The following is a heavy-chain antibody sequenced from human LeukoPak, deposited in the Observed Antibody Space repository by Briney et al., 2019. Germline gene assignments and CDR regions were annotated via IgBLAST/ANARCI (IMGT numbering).Heavy chain of an antibody. Sequence: PGGSLTLSCAASGFTFSDYYMSWIRQAPAKGLEWVSYISSSSDYTKYADSVKGRFTISRDSAKNSLYLQMNSLRAEDTAVYYCARTSGSYYPIDYWGQGTLVTVSS. D-gene: IGHD1-26*01. CDR1: GFTFSDYY. J-gene: IGHJ4*02. CDR3: ARTSGSYYPIDY. CDR2: ISSSSDYT. V-gene: IGHV3-11*03.